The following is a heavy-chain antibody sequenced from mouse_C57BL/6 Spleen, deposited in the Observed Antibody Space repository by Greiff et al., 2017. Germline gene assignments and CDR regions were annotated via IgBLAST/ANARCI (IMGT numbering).Heavy chain of an antibody. CDR3: ARKSETTPYWYFDV. D-gene: IGHD1-1*01. Sequence: QVQLQQPGAELVKPGASVTMSCKASGYTFTSYWITWVKQRPGQGLEWIGDIYPGSGSTNYNEKFTSKATLTVDTSSRKGYMQLSSLTSEDSAVYYCARKSETTPYWYFDVWGTGTTVTVSS. CDR1: GYTFTSYW. CDR2: IYPGSGST. J-gene: IGHJ1*03. V-gene: IGHV1-55*01.